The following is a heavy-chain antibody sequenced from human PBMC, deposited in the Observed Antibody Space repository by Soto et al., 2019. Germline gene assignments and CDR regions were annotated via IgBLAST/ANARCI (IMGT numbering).Heavy chain of an antibody. CDR3: ARVDSSGWYPYFDY. J-gene: IGHJ4*02. V-gene: IGHV4-59*01. CDR1: GGSISSYY. Sequence: QVQLQESGPGLVKPSETLSLTCTVSGGSISSYYWSWIRQPPGKGLEWIGYIYYSGSTNYNPSLKSRVPXXVXTXXNQFSLKLSSVTAADTAVYYCARVDSSGWYPYFDYWGQGTLVTVSS. CDR2: IYYSGST. D-gene: IGHD6-19*01.